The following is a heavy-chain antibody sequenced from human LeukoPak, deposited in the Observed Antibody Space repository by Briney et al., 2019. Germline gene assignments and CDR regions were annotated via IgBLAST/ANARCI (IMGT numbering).Heavy chain of an antibody. V-gene: IGHV3-74*01. J-gene: IGHJ5*02. CDR3: ATQSSGCPYH. CDR1: GFTFSSYW. CDR2: INSDGSST. Sequence: GGSLRLSCAASGFTFSSYWMHWVRQAPGKGLVWVSRINSDGSSTTYVDSEKGRFTISRDNAKNTLYLQMNSLRAEDTAVYYCATQSSGCPYHWGQGTLVTVSS. D-gene: IGHD6-19*01.